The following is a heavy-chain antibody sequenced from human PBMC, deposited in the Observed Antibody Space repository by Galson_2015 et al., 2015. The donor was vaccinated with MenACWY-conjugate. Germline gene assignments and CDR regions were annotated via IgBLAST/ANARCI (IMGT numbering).Heavy chain of an antibody. Sequence: SLRLSCAGSGFTFNTYTMNWVRQAPGEGLEWVSSITSGSDYIYYADSVKGRFTVSRDNAENSLYLQMNSLRPEDTAVYYCAREDLAWAFGLDYWGQGTLVTVSS. J-gene: IGHJ4*02. CDR2: ITSGSDYI. D-gene: IGHD2/OR15-2a*01. CDR1: GFTFNTYT. V-gene: IGHV3-21*01. CDR3: AREDLAWAFGLDY.